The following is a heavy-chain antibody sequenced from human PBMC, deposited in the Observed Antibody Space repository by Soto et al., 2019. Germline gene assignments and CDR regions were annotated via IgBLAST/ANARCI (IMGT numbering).Heavy chain of an antibody. J-gene: IGHJ5*02. CDR1: TFSMYS. Sequence: EVQVVESGGGLVKPGGSLTLSCNFTFSMYSMNWVRQAPGKGLEWVASISSGAAYIKYAGSVQGRFTISRENAKNTVSLQMSSLRVEDTAVYFCTRDEGGSYDSWFHPWGQGTQVTVSA. CDR2: ISSGAAYI. V-gene: IGHV3-21*06. CDR3: TRDEGGSYDSWFHP. D-gene: IGHD1-26*01.